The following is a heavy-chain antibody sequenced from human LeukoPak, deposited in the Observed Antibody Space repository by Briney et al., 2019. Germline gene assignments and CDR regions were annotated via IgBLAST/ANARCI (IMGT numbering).Heavy chain of an antibody. CDR3: ARGDCSSTSCYSYYYYYYGMDV. D-gene: IGHD2-2*02. CDR2: INHSGST. V-gene: IGHV4-34*01. J-gene: IGHJ6*02. Sequence: SETLSLTCAVYGGSFSGYYWSWIRQPPGKGLEWIGEINHSGSTNYNPSLKSRVTISVDTSKNQFSLKLSSVTAADTAVYYCARGDCSSTSCYSYYYYYYGMDVWGQGTTVTVSS. CDR1: GGSFSGYY.